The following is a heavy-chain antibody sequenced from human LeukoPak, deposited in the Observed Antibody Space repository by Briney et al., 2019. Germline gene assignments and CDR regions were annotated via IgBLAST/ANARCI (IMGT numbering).Heavy chain of an antibody. CDR2: IKQDGSEK. V-gene: IGHV3-7*01. CDR3: ARVRDYVSEYYFDY. D-gene: IGHD3-16*01. CDR1: GGSISSSSYY. Sequence: PSETLSLTCTVSGGSISSSSYYWGWIRQPPGKGLEWVANIKQDGSEKYYVDSVKGRFTISRDNAKNSLYLQMNSLRAEDTAVYYCARVRDYVSEYYFDYWGQGTLVTVSS. J-gene: IGHJ4*02.